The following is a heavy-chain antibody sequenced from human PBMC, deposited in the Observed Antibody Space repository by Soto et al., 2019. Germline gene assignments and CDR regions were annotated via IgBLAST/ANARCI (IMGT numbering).Heavy chain of an antibody. V-gene: IGHV3-33*01. J-gene: IGHJ4*02. CDR1: GFTFSSYG. Sequence: QVQLVESGGGVVQPGRSLRLSCAASGFTFSSYGMHWVRQAPGKGLEWVAVIWYDGSNKYYADSVKGRFTISRDNSKNTLYLQMNSLRAEDTAVYYCARGSPLYSSSWYFDYWGQGTLVTVSS. CDR3: ARGSPLYSSSWYFDY. D-gene: IGHD6-13*01. CDR2: IWYDGSNK.